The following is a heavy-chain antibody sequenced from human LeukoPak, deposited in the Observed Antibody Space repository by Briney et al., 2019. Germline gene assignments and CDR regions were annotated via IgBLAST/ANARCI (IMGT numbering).Heavy chain of an antibody. CDR1: GFTFSNAW. D-gene: IGHD2-2*01. J-gene: IGHJ6*02. Sequence: GGSLRLSCAASGFTFSNAWMSWVRQAPGKGLEWVGRIKSKTDGGTTDYAAPVKGRFTISRDDSQNTLYLQMNSLKTEDTAVYYCTTEDIVVVPAASPRYYYYYGMDVWGQGTTVTVSS. CDR3: TTEDIVVVPAASPRYYYYYGMDV. CDR2: IKSKTDGGTT. V-gene: IGHV3-15*01.